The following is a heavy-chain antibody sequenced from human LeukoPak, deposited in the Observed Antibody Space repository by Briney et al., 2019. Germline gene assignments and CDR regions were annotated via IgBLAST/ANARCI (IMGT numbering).Heavy chain of an antibody. CDR2: INHSGST. V-gene: IGHV4-34*01. J-gene: IGHJ4*02. CDR3: ARGYSGYDRFFDY. CDR1: GGSFSGYY. D-gene: IGHD5-12*01. Sequence: PSETLSPTCTVYGGSFSGYYWSWIRQPPGKGLEWIGEINHSGSTNYNPSLKSRVTISVDTSKNQFSLKLSSVTAADTAVYYCARGYSGYDRFFDYWGQGTLVTVSS.